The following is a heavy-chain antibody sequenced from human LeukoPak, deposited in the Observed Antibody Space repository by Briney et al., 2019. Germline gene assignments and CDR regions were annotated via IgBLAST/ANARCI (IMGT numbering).Heavy chain of an antibody. J-gene: IGHJ4*02. V-gene: IGHV1-69*04. Sequence: ASVKVSCKASGGTFSSYAITWVRQAPGHGLEWMGRIIPILGIANYAQKFQGRVTITADKSTTTVYMELSSLRSGDTAVYYFARGDANCGADRDPPPGHWGQGTVVTVSS. D-gene: IGHD2-21*02. CDR1: GGTFSSYA. CDR2: IIPILGIA. CDR3: ARGDANCGADRDPPPGH.